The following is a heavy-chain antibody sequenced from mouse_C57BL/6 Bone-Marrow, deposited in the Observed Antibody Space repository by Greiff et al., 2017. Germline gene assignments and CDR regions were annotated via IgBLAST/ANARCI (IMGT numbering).Heavy chain of an antibody. CDR2: IDPETGGT. CDR1: GYTFTDYE. Sequence: QVQLKQSGAELVRPGASVTLSCKASGYTFTDYEMHWVKQTPVHGLEWIGAIDPETGGTAYNQKFKGKAILTADKSSSTAYMELRSLTSEDSAVYYCTRVHYDLYYYAMDYWGQGTSVTVSS. D-gene: IGHD2-4*01. V-gene: IGHV1-15*01. J-gene: IGHJ4*01. CDR3: TRVHYDLYYYAMDY.